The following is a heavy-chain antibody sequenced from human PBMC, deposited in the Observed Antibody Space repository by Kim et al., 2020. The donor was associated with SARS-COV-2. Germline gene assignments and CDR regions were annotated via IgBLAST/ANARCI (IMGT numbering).Heavy chain of an antibody. D-gene: IGHD3-3*01. J-gene: IGHJ4*02. V-gene: IGHV4-59*01. Sequence: SETLSLTCTVSGGSISSYYWSWIRQPPGKGLEWIGYIYYSGSTNYNPSLKSRVTISVDTSKNQFSLKLSSVTAADTAVYYCARVGGAYYDFLAVDYWGQGTLVTVSS. CDR1: GGSISSYY. CDR3: ARVGGAYYDFLAVDY. CDR2: IYYSGST.